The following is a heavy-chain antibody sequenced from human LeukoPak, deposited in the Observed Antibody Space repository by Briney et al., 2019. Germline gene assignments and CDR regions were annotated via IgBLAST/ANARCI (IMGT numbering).Heavy chain of an antibody. D-gene: IGHD4-23*01. V-gene: IGHV4-4*07. Sequence: KPSETLSLTCTVSGGSINSHYWSWIRQPAGKGLEWIGRIYSSGSTNYNPSLKSRVSMSVDTSKNQFSLKLTSVTAADTALYYCASGGKATVVTMWGQGILVTVSS. CDR3: ASGGKATVVTM. CDR1: GGSINSHY. J-gene: IGHJ4*02. CDR2: IYSSGST.